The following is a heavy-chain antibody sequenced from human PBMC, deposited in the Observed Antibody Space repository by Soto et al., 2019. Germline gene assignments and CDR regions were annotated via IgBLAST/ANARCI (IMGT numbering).Heavy chain of an antibody. CDR2: ISGSGGST. V-gene: IGHV3-23*01. CDR1: GFTFSSYA. CDR3: AKDLWGYSYARFDY. Sequence: QSGGSLRLSCAASGFTFSSYAMSWVRQAPGKGLEWVSAISGSGGSTYYADSVKGRFTISRDNSKNTLYLQMNSLRAEDTAVYYCAKDLWGYSYARFDYWGQGTLVTVSS. J-gene: IGHJ4*02. D-gene: IGHD5-18*01.